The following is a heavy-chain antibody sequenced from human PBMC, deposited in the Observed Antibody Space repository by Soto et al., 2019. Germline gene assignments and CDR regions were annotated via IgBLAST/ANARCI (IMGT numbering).Heavy chain of an antibody. J-gene: IGHJ6*02. CDR3: GKSPDFYYYAIDV. CDR2: ITGSGTST. V-gene: IGHV3-23*01. CDR1: GFTFSGYA. Sequence: LRLSCAASGFTFSGYAMTWVRQAPGKGLEWVSSITGSGTSTYYADSVKGRFIISRDNSKNTVSLHMNSLRADDTAVYYCGKSPDFYYYAIDVWGQGTTVTVSS.